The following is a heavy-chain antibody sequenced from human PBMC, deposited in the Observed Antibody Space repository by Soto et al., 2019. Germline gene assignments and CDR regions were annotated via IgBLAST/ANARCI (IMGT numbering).Heavy chain of an antibody. J-gene: IGHJ6*02. Sequence: ASVKVSCKASGGTFGSYAISWVRQAPGQGLEWMGGIIPIFGTANYAQKFQGRVTITADESTSTAYMELSSLRSEDTAVYYCARDRDYGDYYYYYGMDVWGQGTTVTVSS. D-gene: IGHD4-17*01. V-gene: IGHV1-69*13. CDR2: IIPIFGTA. CDR1: GGTFGSYA. CDR3: ARDRDYGDYYYYYGMDV.